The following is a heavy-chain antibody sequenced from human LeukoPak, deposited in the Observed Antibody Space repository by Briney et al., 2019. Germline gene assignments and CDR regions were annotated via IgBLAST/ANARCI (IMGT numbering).Heavy chain of an antibody. CDR3: ARCNLGTMNTLDC. CDR1: GASIIDYY. D-gene: IGHD1/OR15-1a*01. J-gene: IGHJ4*02. Sequence: SETLSLTCNVSGASIIDYYWTSIRQPAGRGLEWIGRTHVTENTKYNPSLRGRVTMSVDTSKKQVSLKLSSVTATDTAIFYSARCNLGTMNTLDCWGQGSLVTVSS. CDR2: THVTENT. V-gene: IGHV4-4*07.